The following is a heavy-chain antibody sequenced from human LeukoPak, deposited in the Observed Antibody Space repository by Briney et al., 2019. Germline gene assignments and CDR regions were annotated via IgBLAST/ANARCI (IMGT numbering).Heavy chain of an antibody. CDR3: ARVMSGYSYGYPDY. CDR2: IYYSGST. Sequence: SETLSLTCTVSGGSISSYYWSWIRQPPGKGLEWIGYIYYSGSTNYNPSLKSRVTISVDTSKNQSSLKLSSVTAADTAVYYCARVMSGYSYGYPDYWGQGTLVTVSS. V-gene: IGHV4-59*01. CDR1: GGSISSYY. J-gene: IGHJ4*02. D-gene: IGHD5-18*01.